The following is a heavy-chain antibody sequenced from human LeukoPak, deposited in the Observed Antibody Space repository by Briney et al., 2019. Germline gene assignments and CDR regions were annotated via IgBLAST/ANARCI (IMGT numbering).Heavy chain of an antibody. CDR1: GFTFSSYS. D-gene: IGHD3-10*01. V-gene: IGHV3-7*01. CDR2: IKQDGSEK. J-gene: IGHJ4*02. CDR3: ARVSYGFFDY. Sequence: PGGSLRLSCAASGFTFSSYSMNWVRQAPGKGLEWVANIKQDGSEKYYVDPVKGRFTISRDNAKNSLYLQMNSLRAEDTAVYYCARVSYGFFDYWGQGTLVTVSS.